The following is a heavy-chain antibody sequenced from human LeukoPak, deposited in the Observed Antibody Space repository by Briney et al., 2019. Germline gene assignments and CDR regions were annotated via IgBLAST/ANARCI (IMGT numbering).Heavy chain of an antibody. CDR1: GSSFTSYW. CDR2: IYPGDSDT. V-gene: IGHV5-51*01. CDR3: ARDYYDSSGYSVPAFDI. D-gene: IGHD3-22*01. J-gene: IGHJ3*02. Sequence: GASLKISCKGSGSSFTSYWIGWVRQMPGKGREGMGIIYPGDSDTRYSPSFQGQVTISADKSISTAYLQWSSLKASDTAMYYCARDYYDSSGYSVPAFDIWGQGTMVTVSS.